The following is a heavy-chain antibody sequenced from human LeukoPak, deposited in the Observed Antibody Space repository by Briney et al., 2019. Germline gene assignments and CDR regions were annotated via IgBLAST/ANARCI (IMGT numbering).Heavy chain of an antibody. D-gene: IGHD2-2*01. CDR1: GGTFSSYA. Sequence: GSSVKVSCKASGGTFSSYAISWVRQAPGQGLEWMGRIIPILGIANYAQKFQGRVTITADESTSTAYMELSSLRSEDTAVYYCAEVVVPAASKSGSSWYGTGFAYWGQGTLVTVSS. V-gene: IGHV1-69*04. CDR2: IIPILGIA. J-gene: IGHJ4*02. CDR3: AEVVVPAASKSGSSWYGTGFAY.